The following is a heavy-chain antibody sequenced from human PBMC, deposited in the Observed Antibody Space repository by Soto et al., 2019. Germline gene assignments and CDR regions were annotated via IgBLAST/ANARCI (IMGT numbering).Heavy chain of an antibody. Sequence: GGSLRLSCAASGFTFSSYAMSWVRQAPGKGLEWVSAISGSGGSTYYADSVKGRFTISRDNSKNTLYLQMNSLRAEDTAVYYCAKDLEGLVGVPAARIDYWGQGTLVTVSS. CDR3: AKDLEGLVGVPAARIDY. V-gene: IGHV3-23*01. D-gene: IGHD2-2*01. CDR1: GFTFSSYA. J-gene: IGHJ4*02. CDR2: ISGSGGST.